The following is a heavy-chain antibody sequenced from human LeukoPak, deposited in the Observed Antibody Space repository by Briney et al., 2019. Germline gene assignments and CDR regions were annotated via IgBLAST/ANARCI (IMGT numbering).Heavy chain of an antibody. D-gene: IGHD3-10*01. V-gene: IGHV1-3*03. Sequence: GASVKVSCKASGYTFTSYAMHWVRQAPGQRLEWMGWINAGNGNTKYSQEFQGRVTVTRDTSASTAYMELSSLRSEDMAVYYCARGDYYGSGSYSEYYYYMDVWGKGTTVTVSS. CDR3: ARGDYYGSGSYSEYYYYMDV. J-gene: IGHJ6*03. CDR2: INAGNGNT. CDR1: GYTFTSYA.